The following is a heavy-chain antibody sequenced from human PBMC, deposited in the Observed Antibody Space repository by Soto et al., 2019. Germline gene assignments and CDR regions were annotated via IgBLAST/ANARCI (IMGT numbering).Heavy chain of an antibody. Sequence: PSETLSLTCTVSGGSISSGGYYWSGIRQHPGKGLEWIGYIYYSGSTYYNPSLKSRVTISVDTSKNQFSLKLSSVAAADTAVYSCSIVTQLMVYANWFDPWGLGTLVTGSS. CDR1: GGSISSGGYY. V-gene: IGHV4-31*03. J-gene: IGHJ5*02. CDR2: IYYSGST. D-gene: IGHD2-8*01. CDR3: SIVTQLMVYANWFDP.